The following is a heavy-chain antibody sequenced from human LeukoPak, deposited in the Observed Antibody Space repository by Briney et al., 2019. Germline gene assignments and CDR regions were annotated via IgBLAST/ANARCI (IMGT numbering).Heavy chain of an antibody. V-gene: IGHV3-7*01. CDR1: GFTFSSFR. J-gene: IGHJ6*03. CDR3: ARSVTTYYYYYMDV. Sequence: GGSLRLSCAASGFTFSSFRMTWVRQAPGKGLEWVANIRQDGSAKYYVDSVKGRFTISRDNAKNSLFLQMSSLRAEDTAVYYCARSVTTYYYYYMDVWGKGTTVTVSS. CDR2: IRQDGSAK. D-gene: IGHD4-11*01.